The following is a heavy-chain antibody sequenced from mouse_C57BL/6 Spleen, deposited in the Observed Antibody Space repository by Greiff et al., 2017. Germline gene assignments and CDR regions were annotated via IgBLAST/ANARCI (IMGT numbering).Heavy chain of an antibody. D-gene: IGHD4-1*01. J-gene: IGHJ3*01. Sequence: EVQLVESGGGLVKPGGSLKLSCAASGFTFSDYGMHWVRQAPEKGLEWVAYISSGSSTTYYADTVKGRFTISGDNAKNTQFLQMTSLRSEDTAMYYCATNWDAWFAYWGQGTLVTVSA. V-gene: IGHV5-17*01. CDR1: GFTFSDYG. CDR2: ISSGSSTT. CDR3: ATNWDAWFAY.